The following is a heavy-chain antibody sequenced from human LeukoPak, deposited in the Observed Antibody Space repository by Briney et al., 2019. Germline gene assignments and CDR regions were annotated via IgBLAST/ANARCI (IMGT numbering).Heavy chain of an antibody. CDR2: ISSSSSYI. CDR3: ARDLGGYRPYYFDY. V-gene: IGHV3-21*01. D-gene: IGHD3-22*01. J-gene: IGHJ4*02. Sequence: GGSLRLSCAASGFTFSSYGMHWVRQAPGKGLEWVSSISSSSSYIYYADSVKGRFTISRDNAKNSLYLQMNSLRAEDTAVYYCARDLGGYRPYYFDYWGQGTLVTVSS. CDR1: GFTFSSYG.